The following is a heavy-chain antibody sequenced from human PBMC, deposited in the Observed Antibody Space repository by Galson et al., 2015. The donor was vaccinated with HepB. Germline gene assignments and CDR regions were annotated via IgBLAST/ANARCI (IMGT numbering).Heavy chain of an antibody. V-gene: IGHV1-2*02. Sequence: SVKVSCKASGYTLTGYYMHWVRQAPGQGLEWMGWINPNSGGTNYAQKFQGRVTMTRDTSISTAYMELSRLRSDDTAVYYCATPAAHMGNSYYYYMDVWGKGTTVTVSS. J-gene: IGHJ6*03. CDR2: INPNSGGT. CDR3: ATPAAHMGNSYYYYMDV. D-gene: IGHD2-2*01. CDR1: GYTLTGYY.